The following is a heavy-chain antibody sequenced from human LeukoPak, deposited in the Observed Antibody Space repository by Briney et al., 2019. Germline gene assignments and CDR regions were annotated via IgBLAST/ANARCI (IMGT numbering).Heavy chain of an antibody. CDR3: AKGPGITMVRGVIISEYYYYMDV. J-gene: IGHJ6*03. Sequence: GGSLRLSCAASGFTFNNYGMHWVRQAPGKGLEWVAVISYDGSNKYYADSVKGRFTISRDNSKNTLYLQMNSLRAEDTAVYYCAKGPGITMVRGVIISEYYYYMDVWGKGTTVTVSS. V-gene: IGHV3-30*18. CDR2: ISYDGSNK. D-gene: IGHD3-10*01. CDR1: GFTFNNYG.